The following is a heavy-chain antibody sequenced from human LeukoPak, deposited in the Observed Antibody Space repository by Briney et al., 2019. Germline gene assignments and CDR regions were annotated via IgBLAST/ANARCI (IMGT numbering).Heavy chain of an antibody. CDR3: ARTNSWDYNWFDP. V-gene: IGHV4-61*02. D-gene: IGHD1-26*01. Sequence: SQTLSLTCTVSGGSISSGSYYWSWIRQPAGKGLEWIGRIYTSGSTNYNPSLKSRVTISVDTSKNQFSLKLSSVTAADTAVYYCARTNSWDYNWFDPWGQGTLVTVSS. CDR1: GGSISSGSYY. J-gene: IGHJ5*02. CDR2: IYTSGST.